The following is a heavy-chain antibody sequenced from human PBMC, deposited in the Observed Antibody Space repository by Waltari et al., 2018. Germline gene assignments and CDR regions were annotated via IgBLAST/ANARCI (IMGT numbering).Heavy chain of an antibody. D-gene: IGHD1-26*01. Sequence: QVQLQESGPGLVKPSETLSLTCTVSGGSISSYYWSWLRQPPGKGLEWIGYIYYSGSTNYNPSLKSRVTISVDTSKNQFSLKLSSVTAADTAVYYCARHSGSYYSRVWFDYWGQGTLVTVSS. V-gene: IGHV4-59*08. J-gene: IGHJ4*02. CDR3: ARHSGSYYSRVWFDY. CDR1: GGSISSYY. CDR2: IYYSGST.